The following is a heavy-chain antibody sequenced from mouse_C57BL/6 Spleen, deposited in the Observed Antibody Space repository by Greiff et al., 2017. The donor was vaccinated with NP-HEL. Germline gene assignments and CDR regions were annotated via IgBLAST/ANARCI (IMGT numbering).Heavy chain of an antibody. J-gene: IGHJ4*01. CDR1: GYTFTSYW. D-gene: IGHD2-4*01. CDR3: ARWEDYDGYAMDY. Sequence: VQLQQPGAELVKPGASVKMSCKASGYTFTSYWITWVKQRPGQGLEWIGDIYPGSGSTNYNEKFKSKATLTVDTSPSTAYMQLSSLTSEDSAVYYCARWEDYDGYAMDYWGQGTSVTVSS. V-gene: IGHV1-55*01. CDR2: IYPGSGST.